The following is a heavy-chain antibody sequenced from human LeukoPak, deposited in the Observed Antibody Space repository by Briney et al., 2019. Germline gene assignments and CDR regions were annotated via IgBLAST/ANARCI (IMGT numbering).Heavy chain of an antibody. CDR1: GGSISTYR. CDR2: ISYSGST. D-gene: IGHD3-10*01. CDR3: ARGRLPSISMVRGVRHTSWFDT. J-gene: IGHJ5*02. Sequence: SSETLSLTCTVSGGSISTYRWSWIRQSPGKGLEWIGYISYSGSTNYNPSLKSRVTISVDTSKNQFSLKLSSVTAADTAVYYCARGRLPSISMVRGVRHTSWFDTWGQGTLVTVSA. V-gene: IGHV4-59*01.